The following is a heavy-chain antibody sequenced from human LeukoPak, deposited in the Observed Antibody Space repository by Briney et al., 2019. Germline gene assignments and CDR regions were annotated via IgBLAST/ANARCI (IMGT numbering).Heavy chain of an antibody. Sequence: PSETLSLTCAVSGGSISGSSYFWGWIRQPPGKGLEWIGSIYYSGNTYYNPSLKSRVTISVDTSKNQFSLKLSSVTAADTAVYYCARLLVAVAGLAFFDYWGQGTLVTVSS. CDR2: IYYSGNT. V-gene: IGHV4-39*01. J-gene: IGHJ4*02. CDR1: GGSISGSSYF. CDR3: ARLLVAVAGLAFFDY. D-gene: IGHD6-19*01.